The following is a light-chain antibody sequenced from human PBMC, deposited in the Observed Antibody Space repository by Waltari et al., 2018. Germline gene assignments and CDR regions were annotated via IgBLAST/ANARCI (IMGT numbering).Light chain of an antibody. CDR2: LGS. CDR1: QSLLNSDGYNF. V-gene: IGKV2-28*01. Sequence: DIVMTQSPLSLPVTPGEPASISCRSSQSLLNSDGYNFLDWYLQKPGQSPQLLIYLGSDRASGVPDRFSGSGSGTDFTLKISRVEAEDVGVYYCMQTLHLRYTCGQGTKLEIK. J-gene: IGKJ2*01. CDR3: MQTLHLRYT.